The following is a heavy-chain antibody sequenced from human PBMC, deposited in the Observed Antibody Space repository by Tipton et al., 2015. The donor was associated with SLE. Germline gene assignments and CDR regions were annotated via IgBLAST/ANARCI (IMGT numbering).Heavy chain of an antibody. CDR2: IFYSGTT. D-gene: IGHD3-22*01. CDR1: GGSISSYY. V-gene: IGHV4-59*08. CDR3: ARVASYDGSGYYLDWFDP. Sequence: LRLSCTVSGGSISSYYWSWIRQPPGKGLEWIGYIFYSGTTYYNPSLKSRVTMSVDTSKNQFSLKLSSVTAADTAVYYCARVASYDGSGYYLDWFDPWGQGTLVTVSS. J-gene: IGHJ5*02.